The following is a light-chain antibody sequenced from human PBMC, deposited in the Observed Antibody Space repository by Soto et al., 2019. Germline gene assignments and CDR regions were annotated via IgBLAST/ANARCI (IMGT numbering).Light chain of an antibody. CDR2: KAS. Sequence: DIQMTQSPSTLSASVGDRVTITCRASQRINTWLAWYQQKPGKAPKLLIYKASSLESGVPSRFSGSGSGTEFTLTISSLQPDDFTTYYCQQYNSYSSFGQGTKLEIK. J-gene: IGKJ2*01. CDR1: QRINTW. V-gene: IGKV1-5*03. CDR3: QQYNSYSS.